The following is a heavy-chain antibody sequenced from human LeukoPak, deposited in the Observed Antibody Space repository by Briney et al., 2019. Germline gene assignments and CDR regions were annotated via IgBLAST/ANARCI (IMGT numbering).Heavy chain of an antibody. D-gene: IGHD3-9*01. J-gene: IGHJ4*02. V-gene: IGHV3-21*01. Sequence: GGSLRLSCAASGFTFSSYCMNWVRQAPGKGLEWVSSISSSSSYIYYADSVKGRFTISRDNAKNSLYLQMNSLRAEDTAVYYCARELRYFDWSFDYWGQGTLVTVSS. CDR3: ARELRYFDWSFDY. CDR1: GFTFSSYC. CDR2: ISSSSSYI.